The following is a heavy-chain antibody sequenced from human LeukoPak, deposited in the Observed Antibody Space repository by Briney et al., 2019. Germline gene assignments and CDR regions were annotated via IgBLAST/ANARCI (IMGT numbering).Heavy chain of an antibody. CDR1: GYTFTSYG. CDR3: ARNQYSSSWYTPRLVAFDI. V-gene: IGHV1-18*01. J-gene: IGHJ3*02. CDR2: ISAYNGNT. Sequence: ASVKVSCKASGYTFTSYGISWVRQAPGQGLEWMGWISAYNGNTNYAQKLQGRVTMTTDTSTSTAYMELRSLRSDDTAVYYCARNQYSSSWYTPRLVAFDIWGQGTMVTVSS. D-gene: IGHD6-13*01.